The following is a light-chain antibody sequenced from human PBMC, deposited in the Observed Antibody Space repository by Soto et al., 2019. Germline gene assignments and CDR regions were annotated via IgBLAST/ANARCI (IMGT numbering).Light chain of an antibody. V-gene: IGKV3D-15*01. J-gene: IGKJ4*01. CDR1: QSVSSN. CDR2: GAS. CDR3: QQNNNWPLT. Sequence: EIVMTQSPATLSVSPGERATLYCRASQSVSSNLAWYQQKPGQAPRLLIYGASTRATGIPDRFSGSGSGTDFTLTISRLEPEDFAVYFCQQNNNWPLTFGGGTKVDIK.